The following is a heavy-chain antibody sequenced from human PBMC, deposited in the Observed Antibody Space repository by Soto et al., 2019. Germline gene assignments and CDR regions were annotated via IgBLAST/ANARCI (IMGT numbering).Heavy chain of an antibody. V-gene: IGHV3-74*01. CDR3: AKVLLTYTSGWYHPHFDY. J-gene: IGHJ4*02. CDR2: INNDGRGT. D-gene: IGHD6-19*01. CDR1: GFSFSSYW. Sequence: EVQLVESGGGLVQPGGSLRLSCAASGFSFSSYWMQWVRQVPGKGLVWVSRINNDGRGTSYADSVKGRFTISRDNAKNTLYLQMNSLRAEDTAVYYCAKVLLTYTSGWYHPHFDYWGQGTLVTVSS.